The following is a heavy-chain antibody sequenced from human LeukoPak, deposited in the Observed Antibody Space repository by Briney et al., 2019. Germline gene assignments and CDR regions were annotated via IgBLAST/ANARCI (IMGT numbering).Heavy chain of an antibody. D-gene: IGHD6-19*01. CDR1: GFMFRNYG. J-gene: IGHJ4*02. CDR3: AKGARQWLSTYYYFDY. Sequence: GGSLRLSCAASGFMFRNYGMHWVRQAPGKGLEWVAVTSHDGSNIYCVDSVKGRLTISRDNSKNTLYLQMNSLRAEDTAVYYCAKGARQWLSTYYYFDYWGQGTLVTVSS. CDR2: TSHDGSNI. V-gene: IGHV3-30*18.